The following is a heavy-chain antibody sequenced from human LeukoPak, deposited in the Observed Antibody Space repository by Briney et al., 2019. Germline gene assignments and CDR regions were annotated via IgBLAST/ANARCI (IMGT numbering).Heavy chain of an antibody. J-gene: IGHJ4*02. D-gene: IGHD3-22*01. CDR3: ARQLYDSSGYYQA. CDR1: GGSISSSSYY. CDR2: IYYSGST. V-gene: IGHV4-39*01. Sequence: SETLSLTCTVSGGSISSSSYYWGWIRQPPGKGLEWIGSIYYSGSTYYNSSLKSRVTISADTSKNQFSLKLSSVTAADTAVYYCARQLYDSSGYYQAWGQGTLVTVSS.